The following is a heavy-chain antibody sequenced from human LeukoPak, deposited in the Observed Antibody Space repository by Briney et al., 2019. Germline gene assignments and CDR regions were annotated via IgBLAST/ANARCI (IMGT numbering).Heavy chain of an antibody. J-gene: IGHJ5*02. D-gene: IGHD5-12*01. CDR1: GFTFSSYA. V-gene: IGHV3-23*01. CDR2: ISGSGGST. CDR3: ANSGDIVARNWFDP. Sequence: GGSLRLSCAASGFTFSSYAMSWVRQAPGQGLEWVSAISGSGGSTYYADSVKGRFTISRDNSKNTLYLQMNSLRAEDTAVYYCANSGDIVARNWFDPWGQGTLVTVSS.